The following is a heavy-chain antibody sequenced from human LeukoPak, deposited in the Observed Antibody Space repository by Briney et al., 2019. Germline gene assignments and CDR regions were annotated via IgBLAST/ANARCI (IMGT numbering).Heavy chain of an antibody. V-gene: IGHV4-38-2*02. CDR3: AREDVLLWFGERNIDY. D-gene: IGHD3-10*01. J-gene: IGHJ4*02. CDR2: IYHSGST. Sequence: SETLSLTCTVSGYSISSGYYWGWIRQPPGKGLEWIGSIYHSGSTYYNPSLKSRVTISVDTSKNQFSLRLSSVTAADTAVYYCAREDVLLWFGERNIDYWGQGTLVTVSS. CDR1: GYSISSGYY.